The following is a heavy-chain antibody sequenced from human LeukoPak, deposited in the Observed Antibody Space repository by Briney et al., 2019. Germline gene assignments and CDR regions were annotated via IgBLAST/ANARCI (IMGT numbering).Heavy chain of an antibody. CDR1: GFTFSPYS. J-gene: IGHJ4*02. D-gene: IGHD6-19*01. Sequence: PPGGSLRLSCATSGFTFSPYSFNWVRQAPGKGLEWISYINAHRTIYYADSVEGRFTISRDNAKNSAYLQLNSLRVEDTAMYYCARSVEGSFDYWGQGTLVTVSS. CDR3: ARSVEGSFDY. CDR2: INAHRTI. V-gene: IGHV3-48*01.